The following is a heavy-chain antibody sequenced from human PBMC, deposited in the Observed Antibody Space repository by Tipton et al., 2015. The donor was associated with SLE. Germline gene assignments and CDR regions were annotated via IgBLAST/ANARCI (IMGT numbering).Heavy chain of an antibody. CDR1: GGSISSYY. J-gene: IGHJ4*02. D-gene: IGHD7-27*01. CDR3: ARGAGDADY. CDR2: IYYSGST. V-gene: IGHV4-59*12. Sequence: TLFLTCTVSGGSISSYYWSWIRQPPGRGLEWIGYIYYSGSTYYNPSLKSRVTISIDTSKNQFSLKLSSVTAADTAVYYCARGAGDADYWGQGTLVTVSS.